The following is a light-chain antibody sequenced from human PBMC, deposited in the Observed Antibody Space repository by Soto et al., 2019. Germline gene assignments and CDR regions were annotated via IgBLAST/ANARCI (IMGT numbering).Light chain of an antibody. V-gene: IGKV3-20*01. CDR2: GVS. J-gene: IGKJ1*01. CDR1: QSVSSSY. Sequence: IVLMQSPDTLSLSPGERATLSCRASQSVSSSYLAWYQQKPGQAPRLLIFGVSSRAAGIPDRFSGSGSGTDFMLTITRLEPEDYAVYYCQQYGRSPWTFGQGTKVDIK. CDR3: QQYGRSPWT.